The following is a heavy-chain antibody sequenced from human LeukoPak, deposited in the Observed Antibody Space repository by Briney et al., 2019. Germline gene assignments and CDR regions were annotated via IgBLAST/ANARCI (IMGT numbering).Heavy chain of an antibody. Sequence: GGSLRLSCAASGFTFSSYSMNWVRQAPGKGLEWVSYISSSSSTIYYADSVKGRFTISRDNAKNSLYLQMNSLRAEDTAVYYCARPPAARRGDYWGQGTLVTVSS. V-gene: IGHV3-48*01. CDR3: ARPPAARRGDY. CDR1: GFTFSSYS. D-gene: IGHD6-6*01. CDR2: ISSSSSTI. J-gene: IGHJ4*02.